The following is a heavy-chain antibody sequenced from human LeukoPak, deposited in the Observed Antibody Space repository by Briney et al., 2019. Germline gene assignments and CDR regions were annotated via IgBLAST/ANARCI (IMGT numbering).Heavy chain of an antibody. J-gene: IGHJ5*02. CDR1: GFTFSSYA. V-gene: IGHV3-23*01. CDR2: ISVSGGST. Sequence: GGSLRLSCAASGFTFSSYAMSWVRQAPGKGLEWVSSISVSGGSTYYPDSVKGRFNISRDNSKNTLFLQMNSLRAEDTAVYYCAKDSEGYWFDPWGQGTLVTVSS. CDR3: AKDSEGYWFDP.